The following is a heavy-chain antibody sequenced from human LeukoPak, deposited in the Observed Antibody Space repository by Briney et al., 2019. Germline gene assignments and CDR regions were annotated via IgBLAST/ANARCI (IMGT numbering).Heavy chain of an antibody. V-gene: IGHV3-21*01. CDR3: ARVPTYGGNADY. CDR2: ISSSSSYI. J-gene: IGHJ4*02. D-gene: IGHD4-23*01. Sequence: PGGSLTLSCAASGFTFSSYSMNWVRQAPGKGLEWVSSISSSSSYIYYADSVKGRFTISRDNAKNSLYLQMNSLRAEDTAVYYCARVPTYGGNADYWGQGTLVTVSS. CDR1: GFTFSSYS.